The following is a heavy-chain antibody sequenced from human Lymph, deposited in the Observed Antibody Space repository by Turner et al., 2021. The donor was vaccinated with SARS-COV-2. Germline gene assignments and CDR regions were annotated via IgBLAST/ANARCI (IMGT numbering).Heavy chain of an antibody. J-gene: IGHJ6*02. D-gene: IGHD1-26*01. CDR2: MNPNSGNA. V-gene: IGHV1-8*02. Sequence: VQLVQSEAEVKKPVSSVKVSCQAPGYTFTSYDINWVRQATGQGLEWMGWMNPNSGNAGYAQKFQGGVTMTRNNSISTAYMELSSLISEDTAVCYCERGRYSGVEMDYWGQGTTVTVSS. CDR3: ERGRYSGVEMDY. CDR1: GYTFTSYD.